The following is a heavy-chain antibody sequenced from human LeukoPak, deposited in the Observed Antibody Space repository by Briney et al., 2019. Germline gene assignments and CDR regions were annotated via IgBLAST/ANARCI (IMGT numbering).Heavy chain of an antibody. CDR3: ARDDGSGFYGY. CDR2: TIPIFGTA. J-gene: IGHJ4*02. CDR1: GATFSSYA. V-gene: IGHV1-69*05. Sequence: SVKVSFNCSGATFSSYAFSWVRQAPAQGLEWVGGTIPIFGTANYAQTFQGRVTVPTDESTSTAYMELSSLRSEDTAVYYCARDDGSGFYGYWGQGTLVTVSS. D-gene: IGHD3-10*01.